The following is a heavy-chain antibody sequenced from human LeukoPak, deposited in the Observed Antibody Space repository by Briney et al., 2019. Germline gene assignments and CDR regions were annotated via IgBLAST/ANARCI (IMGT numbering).Heavy chain of an antibody. D-gene: IGHD4-23*01. CDR3: ARLIGTSYYFYDVDV. V-gene: IGHV4-4*07. CDR2: IYTTGNT. CDR1: GGSITGYY. J-gene: IGHJ6*02. Sequence: SETLSLTCTVSGGSITGYYWTWIRQPAGKGLEWIGRIYTTGNTNYNPSLKSRVTMSVDTSKNQFSLKLRFVTAADTAIYYCARLIGTSYYFYDVDVWGQGTTVTVSS.